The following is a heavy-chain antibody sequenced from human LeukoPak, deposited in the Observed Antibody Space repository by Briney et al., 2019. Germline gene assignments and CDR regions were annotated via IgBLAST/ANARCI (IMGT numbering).Heavy chain of an antibody. CDR2: ISSSGSST. CDR3: ARGQLWKDY. D-gene: IGHD5-24*01. J-gene: IGHJ4*02. Sequence: PGGSLRLSCAASGFTFSDYYMSWIRQAPGKGLEWVLYISSSGSSTNYADSVKGRFTIYRDNAKNSLYLEMNSLRAEDTAVYYCARGQLWKDYWGQGTLVTVSS. V-gene: IGHV3-11*01. CDR1: GFTFSDYY.